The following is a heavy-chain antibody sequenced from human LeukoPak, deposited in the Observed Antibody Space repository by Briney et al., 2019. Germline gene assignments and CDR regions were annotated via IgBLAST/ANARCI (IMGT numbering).Heavy chain of an antibody. V-gene: IGHV1-46*01. CDR3: AREVYSGYVGGAFDI. D-gene: IGHD5-12*01. CDR2: INPSGGST. J-gene: IGHJ3*02. Sequence: ASVKVSCKASGYTFTSYYMYWVRQAPGQGLEWMGIINPSGGSTSYAQKFQGRVTMTRDTSTSTVYMELSSLRSEDTAVYHCAREVYSGYVGGAFDIWGQGTMVTVSS. CDR1: GYTFTSYY.